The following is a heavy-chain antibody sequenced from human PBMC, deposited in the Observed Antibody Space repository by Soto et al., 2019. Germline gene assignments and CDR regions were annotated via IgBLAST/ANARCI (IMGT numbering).Heavy chain of an antibody. CDR2: IYYSGST. V-gene: IGHV4-61*01. D-gene: IGHD5-12*01. J-gene: IGHJ6*02. Sequence: SETLSLTCTVSGGSVSSGSYYWSWIRQPPGKGLEWIGYIYYSGSTNYNPSLKSRVTISVDTSKNQFSLKLSSVTAADTAVYYCAREAVATIGGYYYYGMAVSAQGTTVTVSS. CDR3: AREAVATIGGYYYYGMAV. CDR1: GGSVSSGSYY.